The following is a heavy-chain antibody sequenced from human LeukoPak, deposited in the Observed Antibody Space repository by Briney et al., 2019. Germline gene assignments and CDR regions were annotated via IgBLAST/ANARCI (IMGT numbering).Heavy chain of an antibody. CDR3: ARDVYSSSLD. CDR2: IIQDGSGK. D-gene: IGHD6-13*01. V-gene: IGHV3-7*01. Sequence: GGSLRLSCAASGFTFSQYCMTWVRQAPGKGLEWVAEIIQDGSGKYYGDSVKGRFTISRDNAKNSLYLQMNSLRAEDTAVYYCARDVYSSSLDWGQGTLVTVSS. CDR1: GFTFSQYC. J-gene: IGHJ4*02.